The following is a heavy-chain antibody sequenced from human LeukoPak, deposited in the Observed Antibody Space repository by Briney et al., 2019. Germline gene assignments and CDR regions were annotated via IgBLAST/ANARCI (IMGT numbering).Heavy chain of an antibody. CDR2: IKSNADGGTP. J-gene: IGHJ4*02. CDR3: TTFYHEYSPY. Sequence: GGSLRLSCAASGFSFMNAWMTWVRQAPGKGLEWVGRIKSNADGGTPDYAAPARGRFTISRDDSKNTLYLQMNSLKTEDTAVYYCTTFYHEYSPYWGRGTLVTVSS. D-gene: IGHD2/OR15-2a*01. CDR1: GFSFMNAW. V-gene: IGHV3-15*01.